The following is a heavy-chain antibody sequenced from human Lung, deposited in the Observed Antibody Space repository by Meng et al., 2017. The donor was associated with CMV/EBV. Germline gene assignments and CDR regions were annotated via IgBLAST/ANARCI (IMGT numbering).Heavy chain of an antibody. V-gene: IGHV3-21*01. D-gene: IGHD3-3*01. CDR1: GFTFSDYS. CDR2: ISSSDYI. J-gene: IGHJ6*02. CDR3: ARGVGSYDFWSAYSYYYGLDV. Sequence: ESXKISXTASGFTFSDYSMNWVRQAPGKGLEWVSSISSSDYIYYADSVRGRFTISRDNAKHSLYLQMNSLRAEDTAVYYCARGVGSYDFWSAYSYYYGLDVWGRGXTVTVSS.